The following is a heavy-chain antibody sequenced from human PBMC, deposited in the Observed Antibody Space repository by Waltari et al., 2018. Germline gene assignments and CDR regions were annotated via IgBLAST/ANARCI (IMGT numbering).Heavy chain of an antibody. CDR3: ARLPYYYGSGSYYSDYGMDV. CDR1: GYIFTHYW. J-gene: IGHJ6*02. CDR2: IVPGDFDT. Sequence: EVQLVQSGAEVKKPGESLRISCQGSGYIFTHYWIGWVRQMPGKGLEWMGFIVPGDFDTRYSPSFQGKVTISADKSINTAYLQWSSLKASDTAMYYCARLPYYYGSGSYYSDYGMDVWGQGTTVTVSS. V-gene: IGHV5-51*01. D-gene: IGHD3-10*01.